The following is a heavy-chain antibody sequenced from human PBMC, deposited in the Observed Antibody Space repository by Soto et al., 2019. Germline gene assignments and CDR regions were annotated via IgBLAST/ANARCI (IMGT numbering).Heavy chain of an antibody. CDR2: IYSGGST. Sequence: PGGSLRLSCAASGFTVSSNYMSWVRQAPGKGLEWVSVIYSGGSTYYADSVKGRFTISRHNSKNTLYLQMNSLRAEDTAVYYCARDPITSYDAFDIWGQGTMVTVSS. CDR3: ARDPITSYDAFDI. V-gene: IGHV3-53*04. D-gene: IGHD3-10*01. CDR1: GFTVSSNY. J-gene: IGHJ3*02.